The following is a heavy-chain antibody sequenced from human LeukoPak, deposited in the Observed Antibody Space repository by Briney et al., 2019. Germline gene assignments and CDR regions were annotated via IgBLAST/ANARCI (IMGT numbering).Heavy chain of an antibody. J-gene: IGHJ4*02. CDR3: MRDGPSWGLL. V-gene: IGHV4-4*07. Sequence: SETLSLTCTVSGISVNPYYWSWIRQPVGKGLEWIGRIIYTSGSTNYNPSLNSRVTMSVDTSKNQISLKLSSGTAADTAVYYCMRDGPSWGLLWGLGTLVTVSS. CDR2: IIYTSGST. D-gene: IGHD3-16*01. CDR1: GISVNPYY.